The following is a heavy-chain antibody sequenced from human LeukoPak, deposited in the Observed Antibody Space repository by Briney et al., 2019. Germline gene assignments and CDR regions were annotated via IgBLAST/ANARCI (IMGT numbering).Heavy chain of an antibody. CDR3: ARKMGATPAFDY. CDR2: ISGSGTGT. J-gene: IGHJ4*02. D-gene: IGHD1-26*01. Sequence: PGGSLRLSCAASGFTFSNYAMSWVRQAPGKGLEWVSAISGSGTGTYYADSVKGRFTFSRDNSKNTLYLQMNSLRAEDTAVYYRARKMGATPAFDYWGQGTLVTVSS. CDR1: GFTFSNYA. V-gene: IGHV3-23*01.